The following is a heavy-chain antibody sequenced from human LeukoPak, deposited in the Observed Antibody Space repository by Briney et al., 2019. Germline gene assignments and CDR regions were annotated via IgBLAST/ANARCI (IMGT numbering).Heavy chain of an antibody. CDR1: GFTVSSYY. CDR2: IYSGCST. J-gene: IGHJ5*02. V-gene: IGHV3-53*01. D-gene: IGHD2-15*01. CDR3: ARATYCSGGSCYAFDP. Sequence: PGGSLRLSCAASGFTVSSYYMSWVRQAPGKGLEWVSVIYSGCSTYYTDSVKGRFTISRDNSKNTLYLQMNSLRAEDTAVYYCARATYCSGGSCYAFDPWGQGILVTVSS.